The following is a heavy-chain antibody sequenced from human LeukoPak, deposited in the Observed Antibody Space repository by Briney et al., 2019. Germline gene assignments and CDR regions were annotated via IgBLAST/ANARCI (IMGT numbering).Heavy chain of an antibody. J-gene: IGHJ5*02. V-gene: IGHV3-30*03. CDR3: ARGSAWFDP. CDR2: ISYDGSNR. Sequence: PGGSLRLSCAASGFTFSSYGMHWVRQAPGKGLEWVAVISYDGSNRYYADSVKGRFTISRDNSKSTWSLQMNSLRVEDTAVYYCARGSAWFDPWGQGTLVTVSS. CDR1: GFTFSSYG.